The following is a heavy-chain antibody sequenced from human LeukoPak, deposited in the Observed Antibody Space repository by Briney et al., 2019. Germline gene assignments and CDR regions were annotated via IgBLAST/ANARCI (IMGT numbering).Heavy chain of an antibody. D-gene: IGHD1-7*01. J-gene: IGHJ5*02. CDR1: GYTFTDYY. CDR2: INPNSGGT. CDR3: ARVRMSGITYGCFDP. V-gene: IGHV1-2*02. Sequence: GASVKVSCKASGYTFTDYYIHWVRQAPGQGLEWMGWINPNSGGTNYAQQFQGRVTMTTDTSITTAYMELSRLRSDDTAVYYCARVRMSGITYGCFDPWGQGTLVTVSS.